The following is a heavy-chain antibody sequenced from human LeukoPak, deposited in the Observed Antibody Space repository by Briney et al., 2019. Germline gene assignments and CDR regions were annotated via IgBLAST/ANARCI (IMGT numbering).Heavy chain of an antibody. CDR2: ISCYNGDT. J-gene: IGHJ4*02. D-gene: IGHD3-22*01. Sequence: ASVKVSCKASGYTFTHHGISWVRQAPGQGLEWMGWISCYNGDTIYAQNVQGRVTMTTDASTRTAYIGLRSLRSDDTAMYYCARDPSNSSGYHAHFDSWGQGTLVTVSS. V-gene: IGHV1-18*01. CDR3: ARDPSNSSGYHAHFDS. CDR1: GYTFTHHG.